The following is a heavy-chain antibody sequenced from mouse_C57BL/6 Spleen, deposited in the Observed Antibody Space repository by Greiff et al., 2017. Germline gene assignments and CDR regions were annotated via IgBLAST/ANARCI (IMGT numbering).Heavy chain of an antibody. CDR2: IDPSDSET. CDR1: GYTFTSYW. CDR3: GRCGYDEVYAMDY. D-gene: IGHD2-2*01. V-gene: IGHV1-52*01. J-gene: IGHJ4*01. Sequence: QVQLQQPGAELVRPGSSVKLSCKASGYTFTSYWMHWVKQRPIQGLEWIGNIDPSDSETHYNQKFKDKATLTVDKSSSTAYMQLSSLTSEDSAVYYCGRCGYDEVYAMDYWGQGTSVTVSS.